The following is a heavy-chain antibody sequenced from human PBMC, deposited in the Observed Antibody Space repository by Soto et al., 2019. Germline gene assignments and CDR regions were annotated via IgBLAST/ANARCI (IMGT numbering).Heavy chain of an antibody. Sequence: ASVKVSCKASGYTFTSYYMHWVRQAPGQGLEWMGIINPSGGSTSYAQKFQGRVTMTRDTSTSTVYMELSSLRSEDTAVYYCARGYCISTSCYFDYYYSGMDVWGQGTTVTVSS. V-gene: IGHV1-46*01. J-gene: IGHJ6*02. CDR2: INPSGGST. CDR1: GYTFTSYY. CDR3: ARGYCISTSCYFDYYYSGMDV. D-gene: IGHD2-2*01.